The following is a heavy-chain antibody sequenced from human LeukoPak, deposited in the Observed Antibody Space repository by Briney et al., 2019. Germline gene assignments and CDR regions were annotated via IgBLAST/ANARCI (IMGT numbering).Heavy chain of an antibody. CDR2: ISPSSNYI. Sequence: GGSLRLSCAASGFTFSTYSMNWVRQAPGKGLEWVSYISPSSNYIHYAGSVKGRFTISRDNAKNSLYLQMHSLRDEDSAMYYCAGAAYNSGPDYWGQGTLVSVS. CDR3: AGAAYNSGPDY. D-gene: IGHD6-25*01. V-gene: IGHV3-48*02. CDR1: GFTFSTYS. J-gene: IGHJ4*02.